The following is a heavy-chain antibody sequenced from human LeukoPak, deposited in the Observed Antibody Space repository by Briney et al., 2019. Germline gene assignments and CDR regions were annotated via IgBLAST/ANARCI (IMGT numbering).Heavy chain of an antibody. J-gene: IGHJ6*03. CDR3: ARQPYNYFYYMDV. CDR2: ISSNGGST. Sequence: GGSLRLSCAASGFTFSSYAMHWVRQAPGKGLEHVSAISSNGGSTYYANSVKGRFTISRDNSKNTLYLQMGSLRAEDMAVYYCARQPYNYFYYMDVWGKGTTVTVSS. V-gene: IGHV3-64*01. CDR1: GFTFSSYA.